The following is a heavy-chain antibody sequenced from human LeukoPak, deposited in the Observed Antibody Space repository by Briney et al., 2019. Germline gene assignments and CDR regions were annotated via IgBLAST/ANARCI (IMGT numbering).Heavy chain of an antibody. CDR1: GGSISSYY. CDR2: IYYRGST. CDR3: ARATNPAFGSYYFDY. J-gene: IGHJ4*02. Sequence: PSETLSLTCSVSGGSISSYYWSWIRQPPGKGLEWIGYIYYRGSTNYNPSLKSRVTISVDTSKNQFSLKLSSVTAADTAVYYCARATNPAFGSYYFDYWGQGTLVTVSS. D-gene: IGHD2/OR15-2a*01. V-gene: IGHV4-59*08.